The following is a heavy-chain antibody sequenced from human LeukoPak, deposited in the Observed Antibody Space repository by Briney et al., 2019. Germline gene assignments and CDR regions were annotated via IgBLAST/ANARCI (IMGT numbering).Heavy chain of an antibody. D-gene: IGHD3-22*01. J-gene: IGHJ4*02. CDR2: ISSDGSND. CDR1: GFTFSSYA. Sequence: PGRSLRLSCAASGFTFSSYAMHWVRQAPGKGLEWVAVISSDGSNDYYADSVKGRFTISRDNSKNTLNLQMSSLRPEDTAVYYCARVGDSSGYYYRYFDYWGQGTLVTVSS. V-gene: IGHV3-30-3*01. CDR3: ARVGDSSGYYYRYFDY.